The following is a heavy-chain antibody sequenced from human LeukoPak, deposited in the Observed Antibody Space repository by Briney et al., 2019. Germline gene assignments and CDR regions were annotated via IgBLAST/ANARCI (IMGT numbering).Heavy chain of an antibody. J-gene: IGHJ4*02. CDR2: IGPTDSYT. V-gene: IGHV5-10-1*01. D-gene: IGHD6-6*01. Sequence: GESLQISCQGSGYIFTSYWITWVRQMPGKGLEWIGMIGPTDSYTNYSPSFQGHVTISTDKSTSTAYLHWTSLKASDTAIYYCARRGRSSSNFDFWGQGTLVTVSS. CDR3: ARRGRSSSNFDF. CDR1: GYIFTSYW.